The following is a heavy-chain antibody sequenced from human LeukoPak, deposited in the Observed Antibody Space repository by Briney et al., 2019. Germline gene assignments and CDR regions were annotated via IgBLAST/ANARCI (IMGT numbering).Heavy chain of an antibody. CDR1: GFTFGDYA. J-gene: IGHJ4*02. CDR2: IASETYGGTA. CDR3: SRDQTPYY. Sequence: GGSLRLSCTASGFTFGDYAMTWVRQAPGKGLEWVGFIASETYGGTAEYAASVKGRFTTSRGDSKSIAYLQMNSLKTEDTAVYYCSRDQTPYYWGQGTLVTVSS. V-gene: IGHV3-49*04.